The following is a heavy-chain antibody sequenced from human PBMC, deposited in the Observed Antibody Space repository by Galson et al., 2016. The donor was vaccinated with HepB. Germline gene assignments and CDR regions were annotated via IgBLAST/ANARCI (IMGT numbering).Heavy chain of an antibody. CDR2: INGDGSST. V-gene: IGHV3-74*01. Sequence: SLRLSCAASGFTFSSYWMHWVRQAPGKGLVWVSRINGDGSSTTYADSVKGRFTIPRDNAKNTLYLQMSSLRAEDTAVYYCARLFGGYIDYWGQGTLVTVSS. D-gene: IGHD2-15*01. CDR1: GFTFSSYW. J-gene: IGHJ4*02. CDR3: ARLFGGYIDY.